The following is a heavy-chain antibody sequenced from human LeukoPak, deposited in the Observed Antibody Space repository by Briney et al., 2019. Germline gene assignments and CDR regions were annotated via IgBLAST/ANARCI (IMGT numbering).Heavy chain of an antibody. CDR2: IYTDGST. J-gene: IGHJ4*02. Sequence: GGALEISLSGSGVIRSNNYMKLVPQAPGEGLELVSVIYTDGSTYYADSVKGRFTISRDISRNTVHLQMNSLRAGDTAVYYCARDPHGYNSYFDYWGQGTLVTVSS. CDR1: GVIRSNNY. CDR3: ARDPHGYNSYFDY. V-gene: IGHV3-53*01. D-gene: IGHD5-24*01.